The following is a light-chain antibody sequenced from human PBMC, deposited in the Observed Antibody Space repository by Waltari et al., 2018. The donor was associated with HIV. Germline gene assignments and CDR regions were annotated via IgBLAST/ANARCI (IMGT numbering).Light chain of an antibody. CDR3: QQYRSSPWT. V-gene: IGKV3-20*01. CDR1: QSITPGC. J-gene: IGKJ1*01. CDR2: DVS. Sequence: EIVLPQSPDTLSLSPGERATLSCRASQSITPGCLAWYQQKPGQAPRLLMCDVSNRATGIPDRFRGRGSGADFTLTISRLEPEDLAVYYCQQYRSSPWTFGQGTKVEIK.